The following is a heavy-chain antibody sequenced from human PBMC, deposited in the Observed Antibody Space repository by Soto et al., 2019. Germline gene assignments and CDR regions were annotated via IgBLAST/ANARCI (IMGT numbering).Heavy chain of an antibody. Sequence: SETLSLTCTVSGGSISSSSYYWGWIRQPPGKGLEWIGSIYYSGSTYHNPSLKSRVTISVDTSKNQFSLRLSSVTAADTAVYYCARMGNIVATIYHFDYWGQGTLVTVSS. D-gene: IGHD5-12*01. CDR2: IYYSGST. J-gene: IGHJ4*02. CDR3: ARMGNIVATIYHFDY. V-gene: IGHV4-39*01. CDR1: GGSISSSSYY.